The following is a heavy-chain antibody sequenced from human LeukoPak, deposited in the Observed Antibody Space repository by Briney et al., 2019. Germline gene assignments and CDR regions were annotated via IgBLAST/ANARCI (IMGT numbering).Heavy chain of an antibody. J-gene: IGHJ4*02. V-gene: IGHV3-30*18. D-gene: IGHD6-13*01. Sequence: GGSLRLSCAASGFIFSGYWMTWVRQVPGKGLEWVAVISYDGSNKYSADSVKGRFTISRDNSKNTLYLQMISLRTEDTAVYYWAKDPRRYSRTGGYFDYWGQGTLVTVSS. CDR2: ISYDGSNK. CDR1: GFIFSGYW. CDR3: AKDPRRYSRTGGYFDY.